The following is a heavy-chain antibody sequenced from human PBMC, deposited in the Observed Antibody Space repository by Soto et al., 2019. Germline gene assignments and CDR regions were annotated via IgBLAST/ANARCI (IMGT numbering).Heavy chain of an antibody. CDR2: INPSGGST. CDR1: GYTFTSYY. CDR3: ARGDIVAATIYYYAMDV. V-gene: IGHV1-46*01. Sequence: ASVKVSCKASGYTFTSYYIHWVRQAPGQWLEWMGFINPSGGSTSYAQKFQDRVTMTRDTSTSTVYMELSSLRSEDTAVYYCARGDIVAATIYYYAMDVWGQGTTVTVSS. D-gene: IGHD5-12*01. J-gene: IGHJ6*02.